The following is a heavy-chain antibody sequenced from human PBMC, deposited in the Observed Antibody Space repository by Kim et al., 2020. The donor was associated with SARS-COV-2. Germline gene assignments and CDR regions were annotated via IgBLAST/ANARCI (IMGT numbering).Heavy chain of an antibody. CDR2: ISANGGST. V-gene: IGHV3-23*01. J-gene: IGHJ5*02. CDR3: VKDRNYFGSGTSNWFDP. CDR1: GFIFSSYA. Sequence: GGSLRLSCTASGFIFSSYAMSWVRQAPGKGLEWVSGISANGGSTYFADSVKGRFTISRDNSKNTVYLQMSSLRGEDTAVYYCVKDRNYFGSGTSNWFDP. D-gene: IGHD3-10*01.